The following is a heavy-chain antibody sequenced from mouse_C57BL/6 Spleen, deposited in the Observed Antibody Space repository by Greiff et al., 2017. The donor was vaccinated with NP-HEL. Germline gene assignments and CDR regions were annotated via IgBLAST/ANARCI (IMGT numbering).Heavy chain of an antibody. D-gene: IGHD1-1*01. V-gene: IGHV1-63*01. J-gene: IGHJ3*01. CDR3: ARGYGSSYGFAY. Sequence: QVQLKESGAELVRPGTSVKMSCKASGYTFTNYWIGWAKQRPGHGLEWIGDIYPGGGYTNYNEKFKGKATLTADKSSSTAYMQFSSLTSEDSAIYYCARGYGSSYGFAYWGQGTLVTVSA. CDR2: IYPGGGYT. CDR1: GYTFTNYW.